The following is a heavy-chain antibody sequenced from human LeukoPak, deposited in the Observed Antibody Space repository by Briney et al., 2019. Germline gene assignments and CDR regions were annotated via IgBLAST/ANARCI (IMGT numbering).Heavy chain of an antibody. Sequence: SETLSLTCTVSGGSISSYYWSWIRQPPGEGLEWIGYIYYSGSTNYSPSLKSRVTISVDTSKNQFSLKLSSVTAADTAVYYCARDRYYDSSGWGNDAFDIWGQGAMVTVSS. CDR2: IYYSGST. D-gene: IGHD3-22*01. V-gene: IGHV4-59*01. CDR3: ARDRYYDSSGWGNDAFDI. J-gene: IGHJ3*02. CDR1: GGSISSYY.